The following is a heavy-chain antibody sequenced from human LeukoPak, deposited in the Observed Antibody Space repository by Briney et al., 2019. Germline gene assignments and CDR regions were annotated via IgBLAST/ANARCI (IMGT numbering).Heavy chain of an antibody. V-gene: IGHV3-23*01. CDR1: GFTFSSYA. J-gene: IGHJ4*02. D-gene: IGHD5-24*01. Sequence: PGGSLRLSCAASGFTFSSYAMSWVRQAPGKGLEWVSAISGSGGSTYYADSVKGRFTISRDNAKNSLYLQMSSLRAEDTAVYYCAREGMASVFDYWGQGTLVTVSS. CDR3: AREGMASVFDY. CDR2: ISGSGGST.